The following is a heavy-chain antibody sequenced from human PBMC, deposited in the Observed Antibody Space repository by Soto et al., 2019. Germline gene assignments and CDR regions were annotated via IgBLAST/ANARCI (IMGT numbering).Heavy chain of an antibody. CDR2: ISWNSGSI. CDR1: GFTFDDYA. CDR3: AKGKFVGGKGPFDY. V-gene: IGHV3-9*01. Sequence: EVQLVESGGGLVQPGRSLRLSCAASGFTFDDYAMHWVRQAPGKGLEWVSGISWNSGSIGYADSVKGRFTISRDNAKNSLYLQMNSLRAEDTALYYCAKGKFVGGKGPFDYWGQGTLVTVSS. D-gene: IGHD2-15*01. J-gene: IGHJ4*02.